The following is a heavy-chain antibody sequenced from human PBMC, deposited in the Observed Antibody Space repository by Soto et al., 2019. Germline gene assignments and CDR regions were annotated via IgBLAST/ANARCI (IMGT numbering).Heavy chain of an antibody. CDR3: AREGPEITFRGKNCANWFDP. CDR2: INAGNGIT. J-gene: IGHJ5*02. Sequence: ASVKVSCKASGYSFISYGIHWVRQAPGQGLEWMGWINAGNGITKYSQNFQGRVTITRDTLGTTVYMELNSLRSEDTAVYYCAREGPEITFRGKNCANWFDPWGQGTLVTVSS. CDR1: GYSFISYG. D-gene: IGHD3-16*01. V-gene: IGHV1-3*01.